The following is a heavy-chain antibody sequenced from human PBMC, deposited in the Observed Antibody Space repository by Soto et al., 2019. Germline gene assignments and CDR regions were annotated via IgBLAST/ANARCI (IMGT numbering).Heavy chain of an antibody. CDR3: AKDEGGGLDP. V-gene: IGHV3-43*01. J-gene: IGHJ5*02. CDR1: GFTFDDYT. D-gene: IGHD2-15*01. CDR2: ISWDGGST. Sequence: GGSLRLSCAASGFTFDDYTMHWVRQAPGKGLGWVSLISWDGGSTYYADSVKGRFTISRDNSKNSLYLQMNSLRTEDTALYYCAKDEGGGLDPWGQGTLVTVSS.